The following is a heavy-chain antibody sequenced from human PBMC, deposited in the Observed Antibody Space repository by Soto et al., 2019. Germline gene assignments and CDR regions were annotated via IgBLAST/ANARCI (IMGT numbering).Heavy chain of an antibody. J-gene: IGHJ4*02. V-gene: IGHV3-48*02. Sequence: GSLRLSCTASGSTFSSRDMNWVRQFPGKGLEWVSYISSSSSNIDYADSVKGRFTVSRDNAKNSLYLQMNTLRHEDTAVYYCASDRSLGSNWYYYLESWGQGTLVTVSS. CDR3: ASDRSLGSNWYYYLES. CDR2: ISSSSSNI. D-gene: IGHD1-20*01. CDR1: GSTFSSRD.